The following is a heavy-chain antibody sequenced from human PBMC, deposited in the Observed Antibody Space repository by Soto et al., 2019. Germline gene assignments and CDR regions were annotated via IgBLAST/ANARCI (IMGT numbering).Heavy chain of an antibody. J-gene: IGHJ5*02. D-gene: IGHD3-22*01. CDR1: GGSVGSGIYY. Sequence: SETLSLTCTVSGGSVGSGIYYWSWIRQPPGKGLEWIGYIYYSGSTNYNPSLKSRVTISVDTSKNQFSLKLSSVTAADTAVYYCARERKYYDSSGYFDLAWFDPWGQGTLVTVSS. CDR3: ARERKYYDSSGYFDLAWFDP. CDR2: IYYSGST. V-gene: IGHV4-61*01.